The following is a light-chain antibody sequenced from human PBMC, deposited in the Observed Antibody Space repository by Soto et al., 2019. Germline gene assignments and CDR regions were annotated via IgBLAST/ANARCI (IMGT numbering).Light chain of an antibody. CDR2: DAS. Sequence: EIVLTQSPATLSLSPGERATLSCRASQSVSSYLAWYQQKPGQAPRLLIYDASNRATGIPARFSGSGSATDFTLTTSSLEPEDFAVYYCQQRSNWPPITFGQGTRLEIK. V-gene: IGKV3-11*01. J-gene: IGKJ5*01. CDR3: QQRSNWPPIT. CDR1: QSVSSY.